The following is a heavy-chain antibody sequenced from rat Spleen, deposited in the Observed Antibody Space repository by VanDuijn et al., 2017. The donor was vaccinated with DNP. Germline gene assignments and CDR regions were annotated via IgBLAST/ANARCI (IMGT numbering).Heavy chain of an antibody. V-gene: IGHV3-3*01. CDR1: GYSITRTFR. D-gene: IGHD1-7*01. CDR2: VNSADST. Sequence: EVQLQESGPGRVKPSQSLSLTCSVTGYSITRTFRWNWIRKFPGNKLEWMGYVNSADSTYYNPSLKRRISITRDTSKNQFFLQVNSVTTEDTATYYCARQPTGMDYWGQGVMVIVSS. CDR3: ARQPTGMDY. J-gene: IGHJ2*01.